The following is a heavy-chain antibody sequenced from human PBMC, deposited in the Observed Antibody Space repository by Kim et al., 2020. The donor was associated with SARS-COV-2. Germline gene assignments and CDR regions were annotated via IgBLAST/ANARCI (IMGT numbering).Heavy chain of an antibody. J-gene: IGHJ3*01. D-gene: IGHD2-2*02. V-gene: IGHV3-23*01. CDR2: ISGSGGST. CDR1: GFTFSSYA. CDR3: AQGPSYTSTTCYTVGAF. Sequence: GGSLRLSCAASGFTFSSYAMSWVRQAPGKGLDWVSAISGSGGSTYYAGSVKGRFANSRDNSKNTLHLQMNSLRAEDTAIYYCAQGPSYTSTTCYTVGAF.